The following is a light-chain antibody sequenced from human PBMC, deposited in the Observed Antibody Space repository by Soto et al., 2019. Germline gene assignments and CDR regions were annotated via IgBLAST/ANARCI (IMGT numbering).Light chain of an antibody. J-gene: IGLJ3*02. CDR3: SSYTTSSTLV. V-gene: IGLV2-14*03. CDR1: SSDIGGYNF. Sequence: QSALTQPASVAGSPGQSITISCTGTSSDIGGYNFVSWYQQNPGKAPKLMIYDVTNRPPGLSDRFSGSKSGNTASLTISGLQAEDEADYYCSSYTTSSTLVFGGGTKVTVL. CDR2: DVT.